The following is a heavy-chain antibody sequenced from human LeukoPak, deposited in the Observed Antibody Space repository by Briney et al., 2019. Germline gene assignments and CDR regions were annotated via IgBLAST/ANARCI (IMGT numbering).Heavy chain of an antibody. CDR1: GGSISSGDYY. J-gene: IGHJ4*02. Sequence: SETLSLTCTVSGGSISSGDYYWSWIRQPPGKGLEWIGYIHYSGSTSYNPSLKNRVIISVDTSKNQFSLKLSSVTAADTAVYYCARVSAAMVRGVSLPYYFDYWGQGTLVTVSS. CDR2: IHYSGST. V-gene: IGHV4-30-4*01. CDR3: ARVSAAMVRGVSLPYYFDY. D-gene: IGHD3-10*01.